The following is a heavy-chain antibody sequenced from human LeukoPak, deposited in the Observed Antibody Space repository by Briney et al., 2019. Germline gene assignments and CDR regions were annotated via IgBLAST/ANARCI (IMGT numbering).Heavy chain of an antibody. CDR2: ISGGGRT. J-gene: IGHJ4*02. D-gene: IGHD5-24*01. CDR1: GFTFSTYA. CDR3: AKDLAEMATIIDY. V-gene: IGHV3-23*01. Sequence: GGSLRLSCVASGFTFSTYAMNWVRQAPGKGLEWVSGISGGGRTYYADSLKGRFTISRDNSRNTLHLQMNSLRAEDTAVYYCAKDLAEMATIIDYWGQGTLVTVSS.